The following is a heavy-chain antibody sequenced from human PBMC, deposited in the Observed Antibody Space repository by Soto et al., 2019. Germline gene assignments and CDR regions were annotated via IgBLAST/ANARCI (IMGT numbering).Heavy chain of an antibody. CDR1: GFPFTNYW. Sequence: QVVESGGGLVPPGGSLRLACAASGFPFTNYWMNWVRQTPGKGLMWVSRISPDGSDVGYADSVEGRFTVSRDNAKNTLYLHMHSLRAEDTAMYYCACWGHIVPVAPSDFDRWGQGTLVTVSS. V-gene: IGHV3-74*01. J-gene: IGHJ4*02. CDR2: ISPDGSDV. D-gene: IGHD2-8*02. CDR3: ACWGHIVPVAPSDFDR.